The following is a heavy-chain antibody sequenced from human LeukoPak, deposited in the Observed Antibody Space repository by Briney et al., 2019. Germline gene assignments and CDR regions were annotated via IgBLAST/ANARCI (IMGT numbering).Heavy chain of an antibody. CDR1: GGSISSSSYY. CDR2: IYCSGST. V-gene: IGHV4-39*07. D-gene: IGHD3-10*01. CDR3: ARTTMVRVTYYMDV. Sequence: PSETLSLTCTVSGGSISSSSYYWGWIRQPPGKGLEWIGSIYCSGSTYYNPSLQSRVTISVDTSKNQFSLKLSSVTAADTAVYYCARTTMVRVTYYMDVWGKGTTVTISS. J-gene: IGHJ6*03.